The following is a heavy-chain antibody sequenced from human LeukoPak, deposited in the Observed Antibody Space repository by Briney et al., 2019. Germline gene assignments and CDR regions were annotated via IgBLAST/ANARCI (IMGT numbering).Heavy chain of an antibody. CDR1: GFSFSNYW. CDR3: ARGVVVGATSALGH. J-gene: IGHJ4*02. CDR2: IWYDGSNK. Sequence: PGGSLRLSCATSGFSFSNYWMSWVRQAPGKGLEWVAVIWYDGSNKYYADSVKGRFTISRDNSKNTLYLQMNSLRSEDTAVYYCARGVVVGATSALGHWGQGTLVTVSS. V-gene: IGHV3-33*08. D-gene: IGHD1-26*01.